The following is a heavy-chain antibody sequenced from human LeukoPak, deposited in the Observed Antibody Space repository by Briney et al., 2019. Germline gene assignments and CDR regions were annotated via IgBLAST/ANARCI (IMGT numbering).Heavy chain of an antibody. J-gene: IGHJ2*01. CDR1: GYSFTSYW. V-gene: IGHV5-51*01. CDR3: ARTPGYCSSTSCQHWYFDL. CDR2: IYPGDSDT. Sequence: GESLKISCKGSGYSFTSYWIGWVRQMPGKGLEWMGIIYPGDSDTRYSPSFQGQVTISADKSISTAYLQWSSLKASGTAMYYCARTPGYCSSTSCQHWYFDLWGRGTLVTVSS. D-gene: IGHD2-2*01.